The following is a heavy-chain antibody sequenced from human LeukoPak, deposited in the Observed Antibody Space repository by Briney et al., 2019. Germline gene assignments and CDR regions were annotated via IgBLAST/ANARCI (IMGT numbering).Heavy chain of an antibody. J-gene: IGHJ4*02. CDR2: ISGSGGST. Sequence: GGSLRLSCAASVCTFSSYAMSWVRQASGKGLDWVSAISGSGGSTYYADSVKGRFTISRDNSKNTLYLQMNSLRTVDTAEYYCAKDLYDSRGYYSLFIYWGQGTLVTVSS. V-gene: IGHV3-23*01. D-gene: IGHD3-22*01. CDR1: VCTFSSYA. CDR3: AKDLYDSRGYYSLFIY.